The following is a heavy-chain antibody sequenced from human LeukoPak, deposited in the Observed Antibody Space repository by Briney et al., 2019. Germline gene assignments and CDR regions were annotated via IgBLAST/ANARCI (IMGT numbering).Heavy chain of an antibody. CDR3: ARDSSSSWSFDY. Sequence: GGSLRLSCAASGFTFSIYGMHWVRQAPGKGLEWVAVIWYDGSNKNYADSVKGRFTISRDNSKNTRYLQMNSLRAEDTAVYYCARDSSSSWSFDYWGQGTLVTVSS. V-gene: IGHV3-33*01. J-gene: IGHJ4*02. CDR1: GFTFSIYG. CDR2: IWYDGSNK. D-gene: IGHD6-13*01.